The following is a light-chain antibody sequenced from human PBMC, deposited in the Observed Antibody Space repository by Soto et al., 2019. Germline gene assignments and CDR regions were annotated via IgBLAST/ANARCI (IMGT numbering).Light chain of an antibody. Sequence: QSALTQPPSASGTPGQRVTISCSGSSSNTGSNAVNWYHQLPGTAPKLLIHSNDQRPSGVPDRFSGSKSGTSASLAISGLQSEDEADYYCAAWDDSLSAWVFGGGTKLTVL. CDR1: SSNTGSNA. J-gene: IGLJ3*02. CDR2: SND. V-gene: IGLV1-44*01. CDR3: AAWDDSLSAWV.